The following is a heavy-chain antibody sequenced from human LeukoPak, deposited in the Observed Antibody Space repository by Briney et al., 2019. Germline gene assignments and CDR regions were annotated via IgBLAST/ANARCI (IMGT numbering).Heavy chain of an antibody. D-gene: IGHD3-22*01. Sequence: ASETLSLTCIVSGGSISSGGHYWGWIRQPPGKGLEWIGSIYYSGSTSYNPSLKSRVTISVDTSKNQFSLKLSSVTAADTAVYYCARGVTLIVVVIHDWYFDLWGRGTVFTVSS. CDR3: ARGVTLIVVVIHDWYFDL. CDR1: GGSISSGGHY. V-gene: IGHV4-39*01. J-gene: IGHJ2*01. CDR2: IYYSGST.